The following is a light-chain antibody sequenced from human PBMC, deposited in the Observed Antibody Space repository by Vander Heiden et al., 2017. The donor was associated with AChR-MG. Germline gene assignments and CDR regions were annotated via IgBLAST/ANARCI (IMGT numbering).Light chain of an antibody. CDR1: STDIGDYNY. V-gene: IGLV2-8*01. J-gene: IGLJ1*01. CDR2: DVN. Sequence: QSALTQPPSASGSPGQSVTISCTGTSTDIGDYNYVPWYQQHPGEAPKLIIFDVNKRPSEIPDRFSGSKSGNTASLTVSGLQADDEANYFCSSYAGSNTFVFGSGTKVTVL. CDR3: SSYAGSNTFV.